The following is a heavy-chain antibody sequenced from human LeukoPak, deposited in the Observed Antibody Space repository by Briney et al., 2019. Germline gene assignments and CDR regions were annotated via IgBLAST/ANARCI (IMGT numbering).Heavy chain of an antibody. D-gene: IGHD3-22*01. V-gene: IGHV3-53*01. J-gene: IGHJ4*02. CDR2: IYSGGST. CDR3: AKDLGTGYYYDSSGTDY. Sequence: GGSLRLSCAASGFTVSSNYMSWVRQAPGKGLEWVSIIYSGGSTYYADSVKGRFIISRDNSKNTLYLQMNSLRPEDTAVYYCAKDLGTGYYYDSSGTDYWGQGTLVTVSS. CDR1: GFTVSSNY.